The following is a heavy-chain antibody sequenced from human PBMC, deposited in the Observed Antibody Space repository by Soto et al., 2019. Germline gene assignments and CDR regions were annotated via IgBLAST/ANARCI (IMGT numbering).Heavy chain of an antibody. V-gene: IGHV4-31*03. Sequence: SETLSLTCTVSGGSISSGGYYWSWIRQHPGKSLEWIGYIYYSGSTYYNPSLKSRVTISVDTSKNQFSLKLSSVTAADTAVYYCARDSRFLEWLTKPAGGDYYYYYYMDVWGKGTTVTVSS. J-gene: IGHJ6*03. D-gene: IGHD3-3*01. CDR1: GGSISSGGYY. CDR2: IYYSGST. CDR3: ARDSRFLEWLTKPAGGDYYYYYYMDV.